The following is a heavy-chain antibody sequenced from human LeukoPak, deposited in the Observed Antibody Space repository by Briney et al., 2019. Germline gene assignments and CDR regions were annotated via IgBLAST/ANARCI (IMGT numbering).Heavy chain of an antibody. J-gene: IGHJ5*02. D-gene: IGHD5-12*01. CDR3: AREGTGYDNWFDP. CDR2: ISPYNGNT. CDR1: GYAFTNYG. Sequence: ASVKVSCTASGYAFTNYGISWVRQAPGQGLEWMGWISPYNGNTNYAQKLQGRVTMTTDTSTSTAYMELRSLRSDDTAVYCCAREGTGYDNWFDPWGQGTLVTVSS. V-gene: IGHV1-18*01.